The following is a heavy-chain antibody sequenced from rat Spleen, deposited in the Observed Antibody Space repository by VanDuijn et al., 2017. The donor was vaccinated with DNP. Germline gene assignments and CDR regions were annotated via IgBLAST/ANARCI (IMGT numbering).Heavy chain of an antibody. CDR3: TTESTYYGYFDY. CDR1: GFTFSDYN. V-gene: IGHV5-7*01. D-gene: IGHD1-9*01. J-gene: IGHJ2*01. CDR2: ITYDGSST. Sequence: EVQLVESGGGLVQPGRSLKLSCVASGFTFSDYNMAWVRQTPKKGLEWVATITYDGSSTYYGDSVKGRFTISRETTKSTLYLQMDSLRSEDTATYYCTTESTYYGYFDYWGQGVMVTVSS.